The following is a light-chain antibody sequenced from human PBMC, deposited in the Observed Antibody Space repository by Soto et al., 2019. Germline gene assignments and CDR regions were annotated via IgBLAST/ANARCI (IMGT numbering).Light chain of an antibody. CDR2: NAS. CDR3: QQYGSSPRT. V-gene: IGKV3D-15*01. CDR1: QSVNSN. Sequence: LEITHTPATLSVSPVPGATLSCRASQSVNSNLAWYQQKPGKAPRLLIYNASNRDTGIPARFSGSGSGTEFTLTISSLQPEDFAVYFCQQYGSSPRTFGQGTKVDIK. J-gene: IGKJ1*01.